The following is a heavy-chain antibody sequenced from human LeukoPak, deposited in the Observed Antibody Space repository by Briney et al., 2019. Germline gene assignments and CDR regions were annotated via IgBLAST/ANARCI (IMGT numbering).Heavy chain of an antibody. Sequence: HSGGPLSLSCAASGFTYNSYAMSWVRQAPGKGLEWVSNIGGSGGSTYYADSVKGRFTISRDNSKSTLYLQMNSPRAEDTAVYYCAKVETAAAATLRGFDYWGQGTLVTVSS. CDR2: IGGSGGST. J-gene: IGHJ4*02. D-gene: IGHD6-13*01. CDR1: GFTYNSYA. CDR3: AKVETAAAATLRGFDY. V-gene: IGHV3-23*01.